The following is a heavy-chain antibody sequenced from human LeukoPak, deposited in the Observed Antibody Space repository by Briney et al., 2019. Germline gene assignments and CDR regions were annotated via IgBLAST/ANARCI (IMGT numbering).Heavy chain of an antibody. J-gene: IGHJ6*03. V-gene: IGHV1-18*01. D-gene: IGHD6-19*01. CDR1: GYTFSSYG. Sequence: GASVKVSCKASGYTFSSYGIGWVRQAPGQGLEWMGWISAYNGNTNYAQNLQGRVTMTTDTSTSTAYMELRSLRSDDTAVYYCAIDLRYSRAWYPSGMDVWGKGTTVTISS. CDR3: AIDLRYSRAWYPSGMDV. CDR2: ISAYNGNT.